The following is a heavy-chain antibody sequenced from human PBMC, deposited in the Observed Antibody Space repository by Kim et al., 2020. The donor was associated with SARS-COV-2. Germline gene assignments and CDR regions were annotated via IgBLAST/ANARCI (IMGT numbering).Heavy chain of an antibody. D-gene: IGHD6-19*01. CDR3: ARRGVIAVAGYYYYYGMDV. CDR2: IYYSGST. J-gene: IGHJ6*02. V-gene: IGHV4-39*01. Sequence: SETLSLTCTVSGGSISSSSYYWGWIRQPPGKGLEWIGSIYYSGSTYYNPSLKSRVTISVDTSKNQFSLKLSSVTAADTAVNYCARRGVIAVAGYYYYYGMDVGGQGPTVTVSS. CDR1: GGSISSSSYY.